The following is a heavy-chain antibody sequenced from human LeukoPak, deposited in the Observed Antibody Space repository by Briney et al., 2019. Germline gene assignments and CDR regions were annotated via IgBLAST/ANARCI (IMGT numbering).Heavy chain of an antibody. CDR2: IIPIFGTA. Sequence: ASVKVSCKASGGTFSSYAISWVRQAPGQGLEWMGGIIPIFGTANYAQKFQGRVTITTDESTSTAYMGLSSLRSEDTAVYYCAVTSLYCRSTSCHFDYWGQGTLVTVSS. V-gene: IGHV1-69*05. J-gene: IGHJ4*02. CDR3: AVTSLYCRSTSCHFDY. CDR1: GGTFSSYA. D-gene: IGHD2-2*01.